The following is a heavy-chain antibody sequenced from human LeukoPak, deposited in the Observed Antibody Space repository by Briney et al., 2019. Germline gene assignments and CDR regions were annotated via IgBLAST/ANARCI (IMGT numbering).Heavy chain of an antibody. V-gene: IGHV3-21*01. J-gene: IGHJ4*02. Sequence: GGSLRLSCAASGFTFSSYSMNWVRQAPGKGLGWVSSISSSSSYIHYADSVKGRFTISRDNAKNSLYLQMNSLRAEDTAVYYCARGDFCGYWGQGTLVTVSS. CDR1: GFTFSSYS. CDR2: ISSSSSYI. CDR3: ARGDFCGY. D-gene: IGHD3-3*01.